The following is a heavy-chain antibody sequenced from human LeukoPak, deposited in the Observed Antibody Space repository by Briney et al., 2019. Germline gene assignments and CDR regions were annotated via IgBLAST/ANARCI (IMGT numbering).Heavy chain of an antibody. CDR1: TDSISSSSHH. CDR3: VRHDGRGGATMGALDS. Sequence: SETLSLTCTVSTDSISSSSHHWGWIRQSPGKGPEWIGSIYYGRTTYYNPSLNSRVAISVVTSKNQFSLQLNSVTAADTAVYYCVRHDGRGGATMGALDSWGQGSLVTVSS. J-gene: IGHJ4*02. CDR2: IYYGRTT. V-gene: IGHV4-39*01. D-gene: IGHD5-12*01.